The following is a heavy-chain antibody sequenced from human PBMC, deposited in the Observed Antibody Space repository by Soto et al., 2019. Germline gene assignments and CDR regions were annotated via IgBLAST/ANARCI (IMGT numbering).Heavy chain of an antibody. CDR1: GGSISSYY. D-gene: IGHD2-2*02. Sequence: TSETLSLTCTVSGGSISSYYWSWIRQPPGKGLEWIGYIYYSGSTNYNPSLKSRVTISVDTSKNQFSLKLSSVTAADTAVYYCARLGYCSSTSCYTFDYYYGMDVWGQGTTVTVSS. V-gene: IGHV4-59*08. CDR2: IYYSGST. J-gene: IGHJ6*02. CDR3: ARLGYCSSTSCYTFDYYYGMDV.